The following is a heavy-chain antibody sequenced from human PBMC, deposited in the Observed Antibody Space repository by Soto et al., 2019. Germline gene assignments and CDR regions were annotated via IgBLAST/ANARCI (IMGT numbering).Heavy chain of an antibody. CDR3: ARAGQCSTTSCNNWFDH. J-gene: IGHJ5*02. CDR1: GYSFTSHG. D-gene: IGHD2-2*01. V-gene: IGHV1-18*01. Sequence: QAQLVQSGSAVKKPGASVKVSCKASGYSFTSHGISWGRQAPGQGLEGMSWISAYNGNTEHAEKLHGRVTLTTDPSTSTAYMELRSLRYDDTAVYYCARAGQCSTTSCNNWFDHWGQGTLVTVSS. CDR2: ISAYNGNT.